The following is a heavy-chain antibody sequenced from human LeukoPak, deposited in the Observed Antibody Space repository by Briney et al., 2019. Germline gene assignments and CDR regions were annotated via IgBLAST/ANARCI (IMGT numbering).Heavy chain of an antibody. Sequence: GGSLRLSCAASGFTFSSYAMSWVRQAPGKGLEWVSAISSSGGSTYYVDSVKGRFTISRDNSKNTLYLQVNSLRAEDTAVYYCAKRPDIVLAYYFDCWGQGTLVTVSS. D-gene: IGHD2-8*01. CDR1: GFTFSSYA. CDR2: ISSSGGST. CDR3: AKRPDIVLAYYFDC. V-gene: IGHV3-23*01. J-gene: IGHJ4*02.